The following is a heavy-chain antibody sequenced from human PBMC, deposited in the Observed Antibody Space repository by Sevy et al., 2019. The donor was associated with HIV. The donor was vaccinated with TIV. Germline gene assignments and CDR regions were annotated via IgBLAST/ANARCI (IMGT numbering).Heavy chain of an antibody. CDR3: ARDCSSTSCLWGMDV. CDR1: GFTFSSYW. CDR2: INSAGTAI. Sequence: GGSLRLSCAASGFTFSSYWMHWVRQAPGKGLVWVSRINSAGTAINFADSVKGRFTISRDNAKNTLYLQMNSLRAEDSAVYYCARDCSSTSCLWGMDVWGQGTTVTVSS. D-gene: IGHD2-2*01. V-gene: IGHV3-74*01. J-gene: IGHJ6*02.